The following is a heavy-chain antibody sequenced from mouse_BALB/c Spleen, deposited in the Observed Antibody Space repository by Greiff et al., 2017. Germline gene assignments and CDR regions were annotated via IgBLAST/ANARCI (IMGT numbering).Heavy chain of an antibody. CDR1: GYTFTSYV. CDR3: ARGWGVYWYFDV. D-gene: IGHD2-3*01. Sequence: EVKLMESGPELVKPGASVKMSCKASGYTFTSYVMHWVKQKPGQGLEWIGYINPYNDGTKYNEKFKGKATLTSDKSSSTAYMELSSLTSEDSAVYYCARGWGVYWYFDVWGAGTTVTVSS. CDR2: INPYNDGT. V-gene: IGHV1-14*01. J-gene: IGHJ1*01.